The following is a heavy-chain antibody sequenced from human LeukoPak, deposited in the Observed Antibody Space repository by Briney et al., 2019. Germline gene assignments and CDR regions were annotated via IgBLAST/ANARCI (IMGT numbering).Heavy chain of an antibody. CDR1: GFTFSSYG. J-gene: IGHJ4*02. CDR3: AKMVEMATKGDY. D-gene: IGHD5-24*01. Sequence: GGSLRLSCAASGFTFSSYGMHWVRQAPGKGLEWVAVISYDGSNKYYADSVKGRFTISRDNSKNTLYLQMNSLRAEDTAVYYCAKMVEMATKGDYWGQGTLATVSS. CDR2: ISYDGSNK. V-gene: IGHV3-30*18.